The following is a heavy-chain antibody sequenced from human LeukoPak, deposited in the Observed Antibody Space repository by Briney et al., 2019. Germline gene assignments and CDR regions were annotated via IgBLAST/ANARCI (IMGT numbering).Heavy chain of an antibody. CDR1: GGSLRGGSYY. V-gene: IGHV4-61*02. J-gene: IGHJ4*02. CDR2: VYTSGST. Sequence: SESLSLTCTVSGGSLRGGSYYWSWIRHPAGKGLEWLGRVYTSGSTHYNTSLESRVTIPLDTSKNRFSRNLRSVTAEPTTGHYCAGGVTIVRGTSKHFDYWGQGTLVTVSS. CDR3: AGGVTIVRGTSKHFDY. D-gene: IGHD3-10*01.